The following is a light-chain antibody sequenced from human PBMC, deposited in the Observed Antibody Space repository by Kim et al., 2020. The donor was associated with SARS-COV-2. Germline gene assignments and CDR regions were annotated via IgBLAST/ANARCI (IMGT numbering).Light chain of an antibody. Sequence: GQSVTISCTGSSSDVGGYNYVSWYQQHPGKAPKHIIYEVTERPSGVPERFSGAKSGNTAFLTVSGLQAEDEADYYCSSFAGSNNFVFGSGTKVTVL. V-gene: IGLV2-8*01. CDR1: SSDVGGYNY. CDR2: EVT. CDR3: SSFAGSNNFV. J-gene: IGLJ1*01.